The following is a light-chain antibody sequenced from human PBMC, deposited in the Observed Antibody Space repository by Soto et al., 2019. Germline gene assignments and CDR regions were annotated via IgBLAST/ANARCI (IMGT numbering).Light chain of an antibody. CDR3: QQYNSYSYT. Sequence: DIQMTQSPSTLPASVGDRVTITCRASQTISSYLAWYQQKPGKAPNLLIYKASNLASGVPSRFTGGGSGTDFTLTINSLQPDDSATYFCQQYNSYSYTFGQGTKVDIK. J-gene: IGKJ2*01. CDR1: QTISSY. V-gene: IGKV1-5*03. CDR2: KAS.